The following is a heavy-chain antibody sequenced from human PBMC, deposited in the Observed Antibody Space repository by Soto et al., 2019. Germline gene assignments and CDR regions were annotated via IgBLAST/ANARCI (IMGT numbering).Heavy chain of an antibody. J-gene: IGHJ6*02. Sequence: SETLSLTCTVSGGSISSSSYYWGWIRQPPGKGLEWIGSIYYSGSTYYNPSLKSRVTISVDTSKNQFSLKLSSVTAADTAVYYCARDGVGAAAGTPAYYYGMDVWGQGTPVT. CDR2: IYYSGST. D-gene: IGHD6-13*01. V-gene: IGHV4-39*02. CDR1: GGSISSSSYY. CDR3: ARDGVGAAAGTPAYYYGMDV.